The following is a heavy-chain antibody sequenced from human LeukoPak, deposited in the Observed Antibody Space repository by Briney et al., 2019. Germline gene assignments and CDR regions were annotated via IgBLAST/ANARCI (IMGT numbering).Heavy chain of an antibody. J-gene: IGHJ1*01. CDR2: SNERVDT. CDR1: GGSFSSYF. Sequence: PSETLSLTCVVSGGSFSSYFWTWIRQSPAEGGGWSGESNERVDTDYNPSLKRRAKLSIDTSRSQFSLTLRSVTAPDTDISYCARVLGIAVVAGATEDNYFHPWGQGTLVTVSS. D-gene: IGHD2-21*01. V-gene: IGHV4-34*01. CDR3: ARVLGIAVVAGATEDNYFHP.